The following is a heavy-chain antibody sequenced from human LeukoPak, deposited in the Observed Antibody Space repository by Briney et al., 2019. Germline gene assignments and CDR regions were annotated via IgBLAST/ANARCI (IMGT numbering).Heavy chain of an antibody. D-gene: IGHD3-10*01. CDR2: ISSGGNTI. CDR3: ADGSGSYYT. V-gene: IGHV3-48*03. CDR1: GFTFVSYE. Sequence: GGSLRLSCAASGFTFVSYEMNWVRQAPGKGLEWVSYISSGGNTIYYADSVKGRFTISRDNAKNSLYLQMNSLRDEDTAVYYCADGSGSYYTWGQGTLVTVSS. J-gene: IGHJ4*02.